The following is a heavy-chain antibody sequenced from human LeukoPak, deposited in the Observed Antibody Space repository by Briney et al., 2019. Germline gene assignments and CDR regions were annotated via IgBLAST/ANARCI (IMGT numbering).Heavy chain of an antibody. J-gene: IGHJ4*02. D-gene: IGHD3-10*01. CDR2: IWHDGSHK. CDR3: ARIAMVRGVIDDY. Sequence: PGTSLRLSCAASGFAFNTYAMHWVRQAPGKGLEWVTLIWHDGSHKFYIDSVRGRFTISRDNSKNTVYLQMNGLRAEDTAVYYCARIAMVRGVIDDYWGQGTLVTVSS. V-gene: IGHV3-33*01. CDR1: GFAFNTYA.